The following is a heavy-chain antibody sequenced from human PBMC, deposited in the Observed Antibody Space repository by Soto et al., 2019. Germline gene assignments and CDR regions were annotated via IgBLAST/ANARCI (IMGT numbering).Heavy chain of an antibody. CDR2: ISWNSGSI. J-gene: IGHJ4*02. CDR1: GFTFDDYA. Sequence: EVQLVESGGGLVQPGRSLRLSCAASGFTFDDYAMHWVRQAPGKGLEWVSGISWNSGSIGYADSVKGRFTISRDNAKNSLYLQMNSLRADDTALYYCAKDRLWFGEVLGYFDYWGQGTLVTVSS. V-gene: IGHV3-9*01. CDR3: AKDRLWFGEVLGYFDY. D-gene: IGHD3-10*01.